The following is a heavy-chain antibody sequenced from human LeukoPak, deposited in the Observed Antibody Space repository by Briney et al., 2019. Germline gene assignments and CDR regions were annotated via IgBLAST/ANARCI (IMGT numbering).Heavy chain of an antibody. CDR2: IIPIFGTA. V-gene: IGHV1-69*13. D-gene: IGHD4-17*01. CDR3: ARDSSSYGDYEEYLEYFQH. J-gene: IGHJ1*01. Sequence: SVKVSCKASVGTFTSYAISWVRHAPGQGPEWRWGIIPIFGTANYAQKFQGRVTITADESTSTAYMELSSLRSEETAVYYCARDSSSYGDYEEYLEYFQHWGQGTLVTVSS. CDR1: VGTFTSYA.